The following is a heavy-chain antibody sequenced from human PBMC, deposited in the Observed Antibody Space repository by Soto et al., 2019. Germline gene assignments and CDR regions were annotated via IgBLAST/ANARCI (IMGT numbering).Heavy chain of an antibody. CDR3: AKDRPSSSSSKMDV. V-gene: IGHV3-23*01. Sequence: GGSLRLSCAASGFTFSNFAMTWVRQAPGKGLEWVSTISTSGDGTYYADSVKGRFTVSRDNSKNTLYLQMDSLRAEDTAVYYCAKDRPSSSSSKMDVWGEGTTVTVSS. D-gene: IGHD6-6*01. CDR2: ISTSGDGT. CDR1: GFTFSNFA. J-gene: IGHJ6*04.